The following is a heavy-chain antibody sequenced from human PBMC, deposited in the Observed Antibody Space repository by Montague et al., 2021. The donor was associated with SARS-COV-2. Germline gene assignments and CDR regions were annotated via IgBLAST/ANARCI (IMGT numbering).Heavy chain of an antibody. V-gene: IGHV4-59*01. CDR1: GGSITGYY. Sequence: SETLSLTCTVSGGSITGYYWSWLRRSPGTGLEWIAYIYDGGAVNSNPSLGSRVPISTDTSKNQLSLKVNSVTAADTAVYYCVRDHPYGGPRGAYDIWGQGTVVTVSS. CDR2: IYDGGAV. CDR3: VRDHPYGGPRGAYDI. J-gene: IGHJ3*02. D-gene: IGHD4-23*01.